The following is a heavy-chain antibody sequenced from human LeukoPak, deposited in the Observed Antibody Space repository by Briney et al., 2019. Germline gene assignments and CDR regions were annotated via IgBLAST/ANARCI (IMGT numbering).Heavy chain of an antibody. CDR2: INPSGGST. V-gene: IGHV1-46*01. D-gene: IGHD3-22*01. Sequence: ASVKVSCKASGYTFTSYYMHWVRQAPGQGLEWMGLINPSGGSTGYAQKFQGGVTMTRDTSTSTVYMELSSLRSEDTAVYYCARSRNYYDSTGYVDYWGQGTLVTVSS. CDR1: GYTFTSYY. J-gene: IGHJ4*02. CDR3: ARSRNYYDSTGYVDY.